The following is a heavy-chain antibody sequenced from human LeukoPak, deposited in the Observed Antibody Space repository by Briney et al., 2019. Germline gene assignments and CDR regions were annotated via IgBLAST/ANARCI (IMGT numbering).Heavy chain of an antibody. CDR2: ISGSGTI. V-gene: IGHV4-4*07. J-gene: IGHJ5*02. CDR1: GGSINSY. Sequence: SETLSLTCTVSGGSINSYWSWIRQPAGKGVEWIGRISGSGTITYNPALQSRLSISIDTSKNQFSLKLMSVTAADTAVYYCARDSGTTGEVKFDPWGQGTLVTVSS. CDR3: ARDSGTTGEVKFDP. D-gene: IGHD3-10*01.